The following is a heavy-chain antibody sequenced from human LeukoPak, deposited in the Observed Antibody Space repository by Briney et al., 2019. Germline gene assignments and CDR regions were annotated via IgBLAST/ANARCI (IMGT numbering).Heavy chain of an antibody. V-gene: IGHV5-51*01. Sequence: GESLKISCKGSGYSINNYWIAWVRQMPGKGLEWMGIIYPADSDIRYSPSFQGQITISADKSISTAYLQWSSLKASDTAMYYCARRGVPGYSYGPIHFDYWGQGTLVTVSS. J-gene: IGHJ4*02. CDR3: ARRGVPGYSYGPIHFDY. D-gene: IGHD5-18*01. CDR1: GYSINNYW. CDR2: IYPADSDI.